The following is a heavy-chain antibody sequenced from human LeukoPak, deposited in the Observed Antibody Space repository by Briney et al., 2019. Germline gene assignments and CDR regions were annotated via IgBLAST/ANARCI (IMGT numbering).Heavy chain of an antibody. D-gene: IGHD6-13*01. V-gene: IGHV3-23*01. J-gene: IGHJ4*02. CDR2: ISTSGGST. CDR1: GFTFSSYG. CDR3: AKTMSIAAAGRPSYYFDY. Sequence: GGTLRLSCAASGFTFSSYGMSWVRQAPRKGLEWVSTISTSGGSTDDADSVKGRFPISRDNSRNTLYLQMNSLRAEDTAVYYCAKTMSIAAAGRPSYYFDYWGQGTLVTVSS.